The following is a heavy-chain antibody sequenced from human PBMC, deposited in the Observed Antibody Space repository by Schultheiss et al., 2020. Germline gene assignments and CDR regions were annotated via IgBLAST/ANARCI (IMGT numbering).Heavy chain of an antibody. CDR2: ISYDRSNK. Sequence: GGSLRLSCAASGFSFSRFGMHWVRQAPGKGLEWVAVISYDRSNKYYADSVKGRFTISRDNSKNTLYLQMNSLRAEDTAVYYCAKGNEVPGPWGQGMLVTVSS. D-gene: IGHD1-14*01. V-gene: IGHV3-30*18. CDR3: AKGNEVPGP. CDR1: GFSFSRFG. J-gene: IGHJ5*02.